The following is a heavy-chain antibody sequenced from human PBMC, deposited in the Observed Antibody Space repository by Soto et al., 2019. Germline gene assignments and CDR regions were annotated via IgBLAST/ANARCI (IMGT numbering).Heavy chain of an antibody. CDR2: ISSSSSYI. CDR3: ARDSGGIVVVPAAPLGGMDV. D-gene: IGHD2-2*01. CDR1: GFTFSSYS. Sequence: GGSLRLSCAASGFTFSSYSMNWVRQAPGKGLEWVSSISSSSSYIYYADSVKGRFTISRDNAKNSLYLQMNSLRAEDTAVYYCARDSGGIVVVPAAPLGGMDVWGQGTTVTVSS. V-gene: IGHV3-21*01. J-gene: IGHJ6*02.